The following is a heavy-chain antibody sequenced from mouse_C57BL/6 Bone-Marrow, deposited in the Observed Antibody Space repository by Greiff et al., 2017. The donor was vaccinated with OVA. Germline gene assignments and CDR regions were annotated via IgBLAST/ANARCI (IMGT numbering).Heavy chain of an antibody. CDR1: GYAFSSSW. CDR3: ARYGTTVVATGWTRAMDY. D-gene: IGHD1-1*01. V-gene: IGHV1-82*01. CDR2: IYPGDGDT. J-gene: IGHJ4*01. Sequence: VQLQQSGPELVKPGASVKLSCTASGYAFSSSWMNWVKQRPGKGLEWIGRIYPGDGDTNYNGKFKGKATLTADKSSSTAYMKLSSLTSEDSAVYFCARYGTTVVATGWTRAMDYWGQGTSVTVSS.